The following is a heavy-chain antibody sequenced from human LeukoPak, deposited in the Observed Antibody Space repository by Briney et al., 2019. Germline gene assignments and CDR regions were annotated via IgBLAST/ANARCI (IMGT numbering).Heavy chain of an antibody. D-gene: IGHD6-19*01. CDR1: GFTFSSYA. V-gene: IGHV3-23*01. J-gene: IGHJ4*02. Sequence: AGGSLRLSCAASGFTFSSYAMSWVRQAPGKGLEWVSAISGSGGSTYYADSVKGRFTISRDNSKDTLYLQMNSLRAEDTAVYYCAKPVYSSGWYAPALTYFDYWGQGTLVTVSS. CDR3: AKPVYSSGWYAPALTYFDY. CDR2: ISGSGGST.